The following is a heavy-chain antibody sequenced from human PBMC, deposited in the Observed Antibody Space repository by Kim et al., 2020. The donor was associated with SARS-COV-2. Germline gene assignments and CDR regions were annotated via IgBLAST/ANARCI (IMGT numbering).Heavy chain of an antibody. D-gene: IGHD3-10*01. CDR3: ARKLNF. V-gene: IGHV3-23*01. Sequence: RGSLRLSCAGSGFTFSNYAMSWARQAPGKGLEWVSFISGSGDTANYADSVKGRFTIPRDNSKNTVYLQMNSLIVDDTVVYYCARKLNFWGQGILVTVSS. CDR2: ISGSGDTA. CDR1: GFTFSNYA. J-gene: IGHJ1*01.